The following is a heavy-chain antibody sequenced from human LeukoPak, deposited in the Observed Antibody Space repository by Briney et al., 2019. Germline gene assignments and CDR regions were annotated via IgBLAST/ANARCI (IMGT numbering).Heavy chain of an antibody. V-gene: IGHV1-2*04. D-gene: IGHD2-21*02. CDR1: GYTFTGYY. CDR2: INPNSGGT. CDR3: ARGELVVTASYYYYYYGMDV. J-gene: IGHJ6*02. Sequence: ASVKVSCKASGYTFTGYYMHWVRQAPGQGLEWMGWINPNSGGTNYAQKFQGWVTMTRDTSISTAYMELSRLRSDDTAVYYCARGELVVTASYYYYYYGMDVWGQGTTVTVSS.